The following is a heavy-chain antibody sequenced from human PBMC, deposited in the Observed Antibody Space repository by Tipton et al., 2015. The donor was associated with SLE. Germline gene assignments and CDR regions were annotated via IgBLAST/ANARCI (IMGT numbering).Heavy chain of an antibody. D-gene: IGHD3-9*01. CDR2: IYYTGST. CDR3: ARQTGTWWFDP. J-gene: IGHJ5*02. V-gene: IGHV4-39*01. CDR1: GGSITNTKYY. Sequence: TLSLTCTVSGGSITNTKYYWGWIRQPPGKGLEWIGSIYYTGSTYYNPSLESRVTISIDTSKNQFSLKLNSVTAADTAVYYCARQTGTWWFDPWGQGTLVTVSS.